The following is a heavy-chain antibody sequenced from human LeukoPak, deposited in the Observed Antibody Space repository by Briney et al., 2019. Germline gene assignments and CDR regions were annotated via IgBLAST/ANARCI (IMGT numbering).Heavy chain of an antibody. CDR2: IGTAGDT. Sequence: PGGSLRLSCAASGFTFSSYDMHWVRQVTGKGLEWVSGIGTAGDTYYPGSVKGRFTISRENAKNSLYLQMNSLRAGDTAVYYCARAPHGDHFDYWGQGALVTVSS. CDR1: GFTFSSYD. D-gene: IGHD4-17*01. J-gene: IGHJ4*02. V-gene: IGHV3-13*01. CDR3: ARAPHGDHFDY.